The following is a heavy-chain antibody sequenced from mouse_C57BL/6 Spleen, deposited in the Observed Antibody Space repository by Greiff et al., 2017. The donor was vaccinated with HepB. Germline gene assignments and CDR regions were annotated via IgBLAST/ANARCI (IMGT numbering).Heavy chain of an antibody. J-gene: IGHJ1*03. D-gene: IGHD2-3*01. V-gene: IGHV10-1*01. CDR2: IRSKSNNYAT. CDR3: VRQHDGYYVWYFDV. Sequence: EVQRVESGGGLVQPKGSLKLSCAASGFSFNTYAMNWVRQAPGKGLEWVARIRSKSNNYATYYADSVKDRFTISRDDSESMLYLQMNNLKTEDTAMYYCVRQHDGYYVWYFDVWGTGTTVTVSS. CDR1: GFSFNTYA.